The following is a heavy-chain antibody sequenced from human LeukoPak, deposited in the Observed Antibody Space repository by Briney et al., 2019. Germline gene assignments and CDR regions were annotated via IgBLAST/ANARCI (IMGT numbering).Heavy chain of an antibody. CDR1: GFTFSNYE. CDR3: ARIYYDSSDYYSTLDY. Sequence: GGSLRLSCAASGFTFSNYEMNWVRQAPGKGLEWVSYISSSGSSIYYADSVKGRFTISRDNAKNSLSLQMNSLRAGDTAVYYCARIYYDSSDYYSTLDYWGQGTLVTVSS. V-gene: IGHV3-48*03. CDR2: ISSSGSSI. D-gene: IGHD3-22*01. J-gene: IGHJ4*02.